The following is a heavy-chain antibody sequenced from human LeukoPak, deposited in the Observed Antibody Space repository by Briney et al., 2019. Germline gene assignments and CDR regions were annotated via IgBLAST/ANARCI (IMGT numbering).Heavy chain of an antibody. CDR1: GGSISSYY. CDR2: IYYSGST. Sequence: SETLSLTCTVSGGSISSYYWSWIRQPPGKGLEWIGYIYYSGSTNYNPSLKSRVTISVDTSKNQFSLKLSSVTAADTAVYYCARRGSGWEHYYYYYGMDVWGQGTTVTVSS. CDR3: ARRGSGWEHYYYYYGMDV. V-gene: IGHV4-59*08. D-gene: IGHD6-19*01. J-gene: IGHJ6*02.